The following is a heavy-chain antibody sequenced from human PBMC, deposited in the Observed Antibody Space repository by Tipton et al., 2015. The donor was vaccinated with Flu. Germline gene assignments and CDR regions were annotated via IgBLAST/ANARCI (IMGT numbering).Heavy chain of an antibody. Sequence: SLRLSCAASGFTFSGADMHWIRQASGKGLEWVGRIRAKVDSYATNYAESVKGRFTISRADSQNTLYLQMHSLRGDDTALYYCTRVRASRGYYYDTSGYSYYFDYWGQGTLVTVSS. CDR2: IRAKVDSYAT. D-gene: IGHD3-22*01. CDR1: GFTFSGAD. CDR3: TRVRASRGYYYDTSGYSYYFDY. V-gene: IGHV3-73*01. J-gene: IGHJ4*02.